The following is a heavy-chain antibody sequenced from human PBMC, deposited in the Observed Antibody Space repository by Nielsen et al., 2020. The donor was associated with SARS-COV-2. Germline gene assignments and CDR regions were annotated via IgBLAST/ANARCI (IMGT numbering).Heavy chain of an antibody. CDR2: IYPGDSDS. J-gene: IGHJ4*02. CDR1: GYDFTTYW. CDR3: ARRGYSYSFDY. V-gene: IGHV5-51*01. Sequence: KVSCKASGYDFTTYWIGWVRQMPGKGPEWMGIIYPGDSDSKFSPSFQGQVTISVDNSISTAYLQWNSLKASDTAMYYCARRGYSYSFDYWGQGTLVTVSS. D-gene: IGHD5-12*01.